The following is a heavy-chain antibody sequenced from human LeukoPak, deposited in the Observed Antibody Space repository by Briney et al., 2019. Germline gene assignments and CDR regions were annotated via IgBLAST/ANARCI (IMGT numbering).Heavy chain of an antibody. Sequence: GGSLTLSCVASGFTLSSHWMSWVRQAPGKGLEWVANINQDGSAKHFVDSVKGRFTISRDNAKNSMYLQMNSLRAEDTAVYYCARWEIRGTAHKLDYWGQGTLVTVSS. CDR1: GFTLSSHW. J-gene: IGHJ4*02. V-gene: IGHV3-7*01. CDR2: INQDGSAK. D-gene: IGHD1-7*01. CDR3: ARWEIRGTAHKLDY.